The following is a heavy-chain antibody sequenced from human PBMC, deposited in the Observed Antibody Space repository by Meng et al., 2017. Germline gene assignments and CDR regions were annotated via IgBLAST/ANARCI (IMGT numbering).Heavy chain of an antibody. Sequence: ETLSLTCAASGFTFSSYWMSWVRQAPGKGLERVANIKQDGSEKYYVDSVKGRFTISRDNAKNSLYLQMNSLRAEDTAVYYCARVMTGAFDIWGQGTMVTVSS. J-gene: IGHJ3*02. CDR3: ARVMTGAFDI. CDR2: IKQDGSEK. CDR1: GFTFSSYW. V-gene: IGHV3-7*01. D-gene: IGHD3-16*01.